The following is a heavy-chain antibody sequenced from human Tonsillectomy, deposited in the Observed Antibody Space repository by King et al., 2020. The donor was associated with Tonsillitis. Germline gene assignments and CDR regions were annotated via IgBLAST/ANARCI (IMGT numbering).Heavy chain of an antibody. D-gene: IGHD2-8*01. J-gene: IGHJ2*01. CDR3: TRTDYRTNTYFDL. CDR1: GFTFSDHY. CDR2: SRNKPNSYTT. Sequence: VQLVESGGGLVQPGGSLRLSCAASGFTFSDHYMDWVRQAPGKGLEWVGRSRNKPNSYTTEYAASVKGRFTISRDDSENSLFLQMNSLKTEDTAVYYCTRTDYRTNTYFDLWGRGTLVTVSS. V-gene: IGHV3-72*01.